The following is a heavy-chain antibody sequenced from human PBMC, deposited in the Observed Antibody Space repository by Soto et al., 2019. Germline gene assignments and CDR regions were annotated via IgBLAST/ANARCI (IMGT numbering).Heavy chain of an antibody. Sequence: EVQLVESGGGLVQPGGSLRVSSIDSGFTFRDYAFNWVRLAPGKGLEWVSYISVGGGSIFYADSVKGRFTISRDDARNSVYLQMNTLRHEDTAVYHCVRDHRWAFDIWGQGTVVTVSS. CDR3: VRDHRWAFDI. J-gene: IGHJ3*02. CDR2: ISVGGGSI. CDR1: GFTFRDYA. V-gene: IGHV3-48*02. D-gene: IGHD2-15*01.